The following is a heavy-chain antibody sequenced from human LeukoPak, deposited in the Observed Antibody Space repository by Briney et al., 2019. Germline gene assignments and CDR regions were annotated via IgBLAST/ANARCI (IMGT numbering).Heavy chain of an antibody. V-gene: IGHV3-23*01. J-gene: IGHJ3*02. CDR3: AKNRGLFSGSYRYDAFGI. CDR1: GFTFNNYA. D-gene: IGHD1-26*01. CDR2: ISGTGDST. Sequence: PGGSLRLSCAASGFTFNNYAMSWVRQAPGKGLEWVSSISGTGDSTYYADSVKGRFTISGDSSKNTLYLQMNTLRAEDTAIYYCAKNRGLFSGSYRYDAFGIRGQGTVVTVSS.